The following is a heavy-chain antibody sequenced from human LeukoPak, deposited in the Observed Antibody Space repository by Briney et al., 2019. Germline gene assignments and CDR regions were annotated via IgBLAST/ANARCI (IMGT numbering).Heavy chain of an antibody. CDR3: TTLIVGATTLDY. D-gene: IGHD1-26*01. V-gene: IGHV3-15*01. J-gene: IGHJ4*02. Sequence: GGSLRLSCAASGFTFSSYGMSWVRQAPGKGLEWVGRVKSKSDGGTTDYAPPVKGRFTISRDDSKNTLYLQMNSLKTEDSAVYHCTTLIVGATTLDYWGQGTLVTVSS. CDR1: GFTFSSYG. CDR2: VKSKSDGGTT.